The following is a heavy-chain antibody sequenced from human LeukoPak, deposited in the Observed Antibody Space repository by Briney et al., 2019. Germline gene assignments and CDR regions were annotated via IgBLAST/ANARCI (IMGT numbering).Heavy chain of an antibody. V-gene: IGHV3-23*01. CDR1: GFTFSSYA. CDR3: AKHFSSSWSPFDY. CDR2: ISGSGGST. Sequence: GGSLRLSCAASGFTFSSYAMSWVRQDPGKGLEWVSAISGSGGSTYYADSVKGRFTISGDNSKNTLYLQMNSLRAEDTAVYYCAKHFSSSWSPFDYWGQGTLVTVSS. J-gene: IGHJ4*02. D-gene: IGHD6-13*01.